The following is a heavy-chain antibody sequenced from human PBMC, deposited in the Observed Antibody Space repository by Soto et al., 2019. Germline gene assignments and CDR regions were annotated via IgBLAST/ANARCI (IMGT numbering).Heavy chain of an antibody. D-gene: IGHD1-26*01. V-gene: IGHV1-69*13. CDR2: IIPIFGTA. Sequence: ASVKVSCKASGGTFSSYAISWVRQAPGQGLEWMGGIIPIFGTANYAQKFQGRVTITADESTSTAYMELSSLRSEDTAVYYCARADPRVGGMDVWGQGTTVTVSS. CDR3: ARADPRVGGMDV. J-gene: IGHJ6*02. CDR1: GGTFSSYA.